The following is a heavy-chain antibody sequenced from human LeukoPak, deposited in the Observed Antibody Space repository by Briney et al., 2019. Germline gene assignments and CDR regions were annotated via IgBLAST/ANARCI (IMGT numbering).Heavy chain of an antibody. J-gene: IGHJ4*02. D-gene: IGHD3-22*01. CDR2: ISSSGSTI. CDR1: GFTFSSYE. Sequence: GGSLRLSCAASGFTFSSYEMNWVRQAPGKGLEWVSYISSSGSTIYYADSVKGRFTISRDNAKNSLYLQMNSLRAEDTAVYYCAREGTYYYDSSGYGDDYWGQGTLVTVFS. V-gene: IGHV3-48*03. CDR3: AREGTYYYDSSGYGDDY.